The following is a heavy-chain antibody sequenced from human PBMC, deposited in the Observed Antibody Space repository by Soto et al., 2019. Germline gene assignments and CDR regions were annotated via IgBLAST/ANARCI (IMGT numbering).Heavy chain of an antibody. D-gene: IGHD3-22*01. CDR2: ISAYNGNT. CDR1: GYTFTSYG. CDR3: ARGGPQDYYDSSGYYGEGPLHY. V-gene: IGHV1-18*01. J-gene: IGHJ4*02. Sequence: QVQLVQSGAEVKKPGASVKVSCKASGYTFTSYGISWVRQAPGQGLEWMGRISAYNGNTNYAQKLQGRVTKTTDTSTSTAYMELRSLRSDDTAVYYCARGGPQDYYDSSGYYGEGPLHYWGQGTLVTVSS.